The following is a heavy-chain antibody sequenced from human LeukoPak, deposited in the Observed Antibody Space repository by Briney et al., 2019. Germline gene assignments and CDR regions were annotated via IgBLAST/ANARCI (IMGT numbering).Heavy chain of an antibody. CDR1: GFTVSSNY. V-gene: IGHV3-53*01. CDR3: ARALGPNDYVWGSYRSYYFDY. Sequence: GGSLRLSCAASGFTVSSNYMSWVRQAPGKGLEWVSVIYSGGSTYYADSVKGRFTISRDNSKNTLYLQMNSLRAEDTAVYYCARALGPNDYVWGSYRSYYFDYWGQGTLVTVSS. D-gene: IGHD3-16*02. CDR2: IYSGGST. J-gene: IGHJ4*02.